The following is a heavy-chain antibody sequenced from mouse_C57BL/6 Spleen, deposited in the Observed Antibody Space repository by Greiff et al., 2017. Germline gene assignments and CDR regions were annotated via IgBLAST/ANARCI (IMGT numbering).Heavy chain of an antibody. D-gene: IGHD4-1*01. CDR3: ARLDWDEYFDV. CDR1: GYTFTSYW. Sequence: QVQLKQSGAELVKPGASVKLSCKASGYTFTSYWMHWVKQRPGRGLEWIGRIDPNSGGTKYNEKFKGKATLTVDKPASTAYMQLSSLTSEDSAVYYCARLDWDEYFDVWGTGTTVTVSS. J-gene: IGHJ1*03. CDR2: IDPNSGGT. V-gene: IGHV1-72*01.